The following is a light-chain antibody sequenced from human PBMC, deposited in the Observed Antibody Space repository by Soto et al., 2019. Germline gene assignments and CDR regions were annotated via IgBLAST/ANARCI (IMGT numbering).Light chain of an antibody. J-gene: IGKJ4*01. V-gene: IGKV1-9*01. CDR3: QQLYSYPLT. CDR1: QGISSY. CDR2: AAS. Sequence: DIQLTQSPSFLSASVGDRVTITCRASQGISSYLAWYQQKPGKAPNLLIYAASTLQSGVPSRFSGSGSGTEFTLTIGSLQPEDFATYYCQQLYSYPLTFGGGTKVEIK.